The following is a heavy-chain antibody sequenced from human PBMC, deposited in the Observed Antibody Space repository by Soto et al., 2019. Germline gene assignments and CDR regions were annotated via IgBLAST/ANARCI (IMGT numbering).Heavy chain of an antibody. Sequence: QVQLLQSGAEAKKPGTSVKVSCKTSGGTFSSYAISWVLQAPGQWLEWMGGIVPLFRTTNYAQKFQGRVTRTSDTSKYTVYMELSRVRAGDTAVYYCARGGYSSTGSNLLDRCGLDVLGQGTTVTVSS. V-gene: IGHV1-69*06. J-gene: IGHJ6*02. CDR1: GGTFSSYA. CDR3: ARGGYSSTGSNLLDRCGLDV. D-gene: IGHD5-12*01. CDR2: IVPLFRTT.